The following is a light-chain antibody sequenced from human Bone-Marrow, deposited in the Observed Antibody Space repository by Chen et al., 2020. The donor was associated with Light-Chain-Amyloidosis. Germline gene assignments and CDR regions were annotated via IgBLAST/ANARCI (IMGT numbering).Light chain of an antibody. CDR2: DDS. Sequence: SYVLTQPSSVSVAPGQTATIACGGNNIGSTSVHWYQQTPGQAPLLVVYDDSDRPSGIPERLSGSNSGNTASLTISGLQAEDEADYYCSSYTSTFPYVFGTGTRLTVL. CDR1: NIGSTS. V-gene: IGLV3-21*02. CDR3: SSYTSTFPYV. J-gene: IGLJ1*01.